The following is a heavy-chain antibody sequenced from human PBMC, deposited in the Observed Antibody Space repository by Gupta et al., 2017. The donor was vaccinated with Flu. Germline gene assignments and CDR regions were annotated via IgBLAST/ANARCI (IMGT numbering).Heavy chain of an antibody. V-gene: IGHV3-9*01. CDR3: VKDSLSSSWSLFDY. CDR1: EDYA. CDR2: ISWNSVSI. Sequence: EDYAMNWVRQAPGKGLEWVSGISWNSVSIDYADSVKGRFTISRDNTKNSLYLQMKSLRADDTALYYCVKDSLSSSWSLFDYWGQGTLVTVSS. J-gene: IGHJ4*02. D-gene: IGHD6-13*01.